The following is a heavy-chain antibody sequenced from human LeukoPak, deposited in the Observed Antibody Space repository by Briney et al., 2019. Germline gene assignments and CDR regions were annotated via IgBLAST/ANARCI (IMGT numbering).Heavy chain of an antibody. CDR2: INPNSGGT. J-gene: IGHJ4*02. Sequence: GASVKASCKASGYTFTGYYMHWVRQAPGQGLEWMGWINPNSGGTNYAQKFQGRVTMTRDTSISTAYMELSRLRSDDTAVYYCARDPGSYLEYYFAYWGQGTLVTVSS. CDR3: ARDPGSYLEYYFAY. V-gene: IGHV1-2*02. CDR1: GYTFTGYY. D-gene: IGHD1-26*01.